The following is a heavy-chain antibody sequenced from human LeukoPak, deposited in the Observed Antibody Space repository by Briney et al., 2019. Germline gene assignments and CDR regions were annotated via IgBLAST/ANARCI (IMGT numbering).Heavy chain of an antibody. CDR3: ARGGGLDV. J-gene: IGHJ6*02. CDR2: INHNGNVN. V-gene: IGHV3-7*03. CDR1: GSTFSSYW. D-gene: IGHD3-16*01. Sequence: GGSLRLSCAASGSTFSSYWMNWARQAPGKGLEWVASINHNGNVNYYVDSVKGRFTISRDNAKNSLYLQMSNLRAEDTAVYFCARGGGLDVWGQGATVTVSS.